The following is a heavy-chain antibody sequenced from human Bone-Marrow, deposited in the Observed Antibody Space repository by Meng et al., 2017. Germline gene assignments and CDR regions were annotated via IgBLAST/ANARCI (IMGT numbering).Heavy chain of an antibody. CDR3: ARDSPGDETMDV. D-gene: IGHD3-10*01. Sequence: GGSLRLSCAASGFTFSSYAMHWVRQAPGKGLEWVAVISYDGSNKYYADSVKGRFIISRDNARDTFYLQMKSLRADDTGVYFCARDSPGDETMDVWGQGTTVTVSS. J-gene: IGHJ6*02. V-gene: IGHV3-30*07. CDR1: GFTFSSYA. CDR2: ISYDGSNK.